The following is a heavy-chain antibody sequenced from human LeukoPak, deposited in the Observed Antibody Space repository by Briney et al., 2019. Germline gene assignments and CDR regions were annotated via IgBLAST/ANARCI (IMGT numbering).Heavy chain of an antibody. CDR1: GVTFSSYA. D-gene: IGHD2-15*01. J-gene: IGHJ4*02. CDR2: IIPIFGTA. CDR3: ARGGVVVAATAFDY. Sequence: SVKVSCKASGVTFSSYAISWVRQAPGQRLEWMGGIIPIFGTANYAQKFQGRVTITADESTSTAYMELSSLRSEDTAVYYCARGGVVVAATAFDYWGQGTLVTVSS. V-gene: IGHV1-69*01.